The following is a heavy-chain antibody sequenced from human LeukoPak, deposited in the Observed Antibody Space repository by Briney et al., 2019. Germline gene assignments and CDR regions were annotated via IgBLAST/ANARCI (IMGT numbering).Heavy chain of an antibody. CDR2: IKQDGSEK. CDR1: GFTFSSSY. CDR3: ARGGVYSTSAVDY. D-gene: IGHD6-6*01. Sequence: PGGSQRLSCAVSGFTFSSSYMNWVRQAPGKGLEWVANIKQDGSEKYYADSVKGRFTISRDNAQNSLYLQMNSLRAEDTAVYYCARGGVYSTSAVDYWGQGTLVTVSS. V-gene: IGHV3-7*01. J-gene: IGHJ4*02.